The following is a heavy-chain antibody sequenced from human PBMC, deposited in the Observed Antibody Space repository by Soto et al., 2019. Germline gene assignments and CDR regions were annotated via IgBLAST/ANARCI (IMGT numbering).Heavy chain of an antibody. CDR1: GFSLTTRGVG. V-gene: IGHV2-5*02. CDR3: VEMAAGKFDY. CDR2: IYWDDDK. D-gene: IGHD6-19*01. J-gene: IGHJ4*02. Sequence: QITLRESGPTLVKPTQTLTLTCTFSGFSLTTRGVGVAWICQPPGKALEWLALIYWDDDKRYSPSLKSRLTITKDTSKNQVILTMTNMDPVDTATYYCVEMAAGKFDYWGQGTLVTFSS.